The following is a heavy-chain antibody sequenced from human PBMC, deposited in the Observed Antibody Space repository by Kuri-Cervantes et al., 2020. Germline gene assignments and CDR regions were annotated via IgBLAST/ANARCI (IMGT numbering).Heavy chain of an antibody. Sequence: GESLKISCAASGFTVSSNYMSWVRQAPGKGLEWVSVIYSGGSTYYADSVKGRFTISRDNSKNTLYLQMNSLRAEDTAVYYCARDPKAPPNYGDHINDNWYFDLWGRGTLVTVSS. D-gene: IGHD4-17*01. CDR2: IYSGGST. CDR3: ARDPKAPPNYGDHINDNWYFDL. CDR1: GFTVSSNY. J-gene: IGHJ2*01. V-gene: IGHV3-66*01.